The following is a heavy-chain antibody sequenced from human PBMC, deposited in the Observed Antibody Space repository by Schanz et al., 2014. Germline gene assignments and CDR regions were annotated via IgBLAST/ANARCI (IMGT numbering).Heavy chain of an antibody. D-gene: IGHD1-1*01. Sequence: VQLVESGGGVVQPGRSLRLSCAASGFTFSTYAMSWVRQAPGKGLEWVSAISGSGGSTYYADSVKGRFTVSRDSGQNSLYLQMNSLRAGDTAVYYCARGTDWNLHYWGQGALVTVSS. CDR1: GFTFSTYA. CDR2: ISGSGGST. J-gene: IGHJ4*02. CDR3: ARGTDWNLHY. V-gene: IGHV3-23*04.